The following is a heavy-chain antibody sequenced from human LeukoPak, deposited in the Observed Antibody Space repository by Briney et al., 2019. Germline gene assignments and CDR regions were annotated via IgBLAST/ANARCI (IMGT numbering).Heavy chain of an antibody. V-gene: IGHV5-51*01. CDR1: GYSFTSYW. CDR3: ARLSGFLEMVTIPHFDY. D-gene: IGHD5-24*01. Sequence: GESLKISCKGSGYSFTSYWIGWVRQMRGKGLEWMGIIYPGDSDTRYSPSFQGQVTISADKSISTAYLQWSSLKASDTAMYYCARLSGFLEMVTIPHFDYWGQGTLVTVSS. J-gene: IGHJ4*02. CDR2: IYPGDSDT.